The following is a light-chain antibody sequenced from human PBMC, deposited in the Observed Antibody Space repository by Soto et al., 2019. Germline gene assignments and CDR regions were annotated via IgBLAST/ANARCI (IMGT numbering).Light chain of an antibody. CDR2: SND. Sequence: QSVLTQPPSASGTPGQSVTISCSGSTSNIGSNTVNWYQQLPGTAPKLLVYSNDQRPSGVPDRFSASKSGTSAFLAISGLQSEDEADYDCAVWDDSLNAWVFGGGTKLTVI. J-gene: IGLJ3*02. CDR3: AVWDDSLNAWV. CDR1: TSNIGSNT. V-gene: IGLV1-44*01.